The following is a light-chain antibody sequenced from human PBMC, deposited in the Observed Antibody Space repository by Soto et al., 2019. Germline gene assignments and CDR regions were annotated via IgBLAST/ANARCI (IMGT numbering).Light chain of an antibody. CDR3: SSYSISTADR. CDR1: SSDVGGYDY. J-gene: IGLJ1*01. Sequence: QSLLTQPASVSGSPGQSITISCTGTSSDVGGYDYVSWYQLHPRKAPKLMAFEVSNRPSGVSYRFSGAKSGNTASLTISGLQAEGEADYFCSSYSISTADRFGTGTKV. V-gene: IGLV2-14*01. CDR2: EVS.